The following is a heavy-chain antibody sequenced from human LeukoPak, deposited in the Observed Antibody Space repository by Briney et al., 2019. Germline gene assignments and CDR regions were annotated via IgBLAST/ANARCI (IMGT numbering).Heavy chain of an antibody. V-gene: IGHV4-39*07. CDR3: VRGVSAGFDP. Sequence: SETLSLTCTVSGGSISSCSYFWGWIAPPPGKGLEWIGCTYYSRRPYHNPAPKSRVSRTVDTPNNQFSQNLSLVPTADTAVYELVRGVSAGFDPWGEGTRVTVSS. CDR1: GGSISSCSYF. CDR2: TYYSRRP. J-gene: IGHJ5*02.